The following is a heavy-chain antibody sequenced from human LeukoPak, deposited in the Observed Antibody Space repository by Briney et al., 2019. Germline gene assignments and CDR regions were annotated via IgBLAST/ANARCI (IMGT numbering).Heavy chain of an antibody. V-gene: IGHV4-31*03. CDR1: GGSTSSGGYY. Sequence: SQTLSLTCTVSGGSTSSGGYYWSWIRQHPGKGLEWIGYIYYSGSTYYNPSLKSRVTISVDTSKNQFSLKLSSVTAADTAVYYCARAEGVVVFPGMDVWGQGTTVTVSS. D-gene: IGHD2-15*01. CDR3: ARAEGVVVFPGMDV. CDR2: IYYSGST. J-gene: IGHJ6*02.